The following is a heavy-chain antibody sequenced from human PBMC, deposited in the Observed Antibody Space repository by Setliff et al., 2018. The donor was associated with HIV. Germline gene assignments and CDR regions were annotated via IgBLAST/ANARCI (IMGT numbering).Heavy chain of an antibody. CDR1: GFTFSNYW. Sequence: GGSLRLSCAASGFTFSNYWMTWFRQAPGKGLEWVANIRQDGSEKYYVDSVEGRFTISRDNAKNSLYLQMNSLRADDTAEYYCAKTRPGSYYDFWGQGTLVTVSS. V-gene: IGHV3-7*01. CDR3: AKTRPGSYYDF. D-gene: IGHD1-26*01. CDR2: IRQDGSEK. J-gene: IGHJ4*02.